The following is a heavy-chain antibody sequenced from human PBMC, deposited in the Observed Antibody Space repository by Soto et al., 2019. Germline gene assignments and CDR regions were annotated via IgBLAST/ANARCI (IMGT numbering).Heavy chain of an antibody. Sequence: ESLTSTYAVSLGSIRPFYWCWVREAPGKGLEQIGYRYYSGKTNYNPSLTSGVTLSVDASKNQVSLRLTSVTAADTAVYYCARVGGVAARTFDYWGQGTVVS. J-gene: IGHJ4*02. V-gene: IGHV4-59*01. CDR3: ARVGGVAARTFDY. D-gene: IGHD2-15*01. CDR2: RYYSGKT. CDR1: LGSIRPFY.